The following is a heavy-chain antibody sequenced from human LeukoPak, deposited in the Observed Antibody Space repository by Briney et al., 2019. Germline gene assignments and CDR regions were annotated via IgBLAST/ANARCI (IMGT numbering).Heavy chain of an antibody. CDR1: GYAFAGYL. CDR3: ARDSRVGYYGSGSPFDY. D-gene: IGHD3-10*01. V-gene: IGHV1-18*04. Sequence: ASVKVSCKASGYAFAGYLIHWVRQAPGQGLEWMGWISADNDNTNYAQKFQGRVTMTTDTSTNTAYMELRSLRSDDTAVYYCARDSRVGYYGSGSPFDYWGQGTLVTVSS. J-gene: IGHJ4*02. CDR2: ISADNDNT.